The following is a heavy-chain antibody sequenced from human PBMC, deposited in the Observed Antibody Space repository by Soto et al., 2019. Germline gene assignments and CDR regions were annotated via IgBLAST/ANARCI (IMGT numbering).Heavy chain of an antibody. D-gene: IGHD3-22*01. CDR3: ARARGDYYDSSGYFFDY. Sequence: SETLSLTCAVSGGSISSCGYSWSWIRQPPGQGLEWIGYIYHSGSTYYNPSIKSRVTISVDRSKNQFSLKLSSVTAADTAVYYCARARGDYYDSSGYFFDYWGQGTLVTVS. CDR2: IYHSGST. J-gene: IGHJ4*02. V-gene: IGHV4-30-2*01. CDR1: GGSISSCGYS.